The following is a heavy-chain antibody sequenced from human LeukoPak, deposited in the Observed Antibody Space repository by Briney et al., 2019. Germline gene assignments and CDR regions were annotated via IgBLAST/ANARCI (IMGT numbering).Heavy chain of an antibody. CDR1: GFTFSTYG. Sequence: GGSLRLSCAASGFTFSTYGMNWVRQAPGKGLEWVSAIGGSDGTTFYADSVKGRFTISRDTSKNTLYLQMNSLRAEDTAVYYCAKEQAPRLPFDHLRRGTLVTVSS. CDR3: AKEQAPRLPFDH. CDR2: IGGSDGTT. D-gene: IGHD2-21*01. V-gene: IGHV3-23*01. J-gene: IGHJ4*02.